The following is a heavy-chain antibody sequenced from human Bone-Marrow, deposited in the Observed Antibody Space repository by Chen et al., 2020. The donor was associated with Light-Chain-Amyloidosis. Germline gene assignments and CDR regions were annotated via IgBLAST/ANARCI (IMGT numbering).Heavy chain of an antibody. D-gene: IGHD3-9*01. J-gene: IGHJ3*02. CDR2: ISGSGGSR. CDR1: GFALSSYA. CDR3: AKDISYDDILPGYPADAFDI. Sequence: EVQLVESGGGLLQRGGSLRLSLAASGFALSSYAMSGVRQARGKGLEWVSTISGSGGSRYYGDAVKGRLTISRDNSKNALFLQMNSLRAEDTAVYDCAKDISYDDILPGYPADAFDIWGQGTMVTVSS. V-gene: IGHV3-23*04.